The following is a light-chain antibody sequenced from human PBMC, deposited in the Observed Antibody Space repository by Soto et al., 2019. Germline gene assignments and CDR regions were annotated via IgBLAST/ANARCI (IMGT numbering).Light chain of an antibody. CDR2: DAS. CDR3: QQYDNYKPLT. J-gene: IGKJ4*01. V-gene: IGKV1-5*01. Sequence: DIQMAQSPSTLSASVGDRVTLTGRASQSISSWLAWYQQKPGKAPKLLIFDASSLESGTPSRFSGRRSGTQFTLTINGLQPDDFATYYCQQYDNYKPLTFGGGTKVDIK. CDR1: QSISSW.